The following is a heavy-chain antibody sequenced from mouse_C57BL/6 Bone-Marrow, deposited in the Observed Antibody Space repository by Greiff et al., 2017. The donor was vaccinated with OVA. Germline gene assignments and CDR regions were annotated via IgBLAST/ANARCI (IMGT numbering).Heavy chain of an antibody. D-gene: IGHD2-5*01. CDR2: IWSGGST. CDR3: ARKDYSNFWFAY. Sequence: VQLVESGPGLVQPSQSLSITCTVSGFSLTSYGVHWVRQSPGKGLEWLGVIWSGGSTDYNAAFISRLSISKDNSKSQVFFKMNSLQADDTAIYYCARKDYSNFWFAYWGQGTLVTVSA. V-gene: IGHV2-2*01. J-gene: IGHJ3*01. CDR1: GFSLTSYG.